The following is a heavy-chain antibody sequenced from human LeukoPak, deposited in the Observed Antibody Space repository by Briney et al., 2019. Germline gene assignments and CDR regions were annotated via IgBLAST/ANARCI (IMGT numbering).Heavy chain of an antibody. CDR2: IIPIFGTA. J-gene: IGHJ4*02. Sequence: ASVKVSCKASGGTFSSYAISWVRQAPGQGLEWMGGIIPIFGTANYAQKFQGRVTITADESTSTAYMELSSLRTEDTAVYYCASPLSPPYYDFWSGYPFDYWGQGTLVTVSS. D-gene: IGHD3-3*01. V-gene: IGHV1-69*13. CDR3: ASPLSPPYYDFWSGYPFDY. CDR1: GGTFSSYA.